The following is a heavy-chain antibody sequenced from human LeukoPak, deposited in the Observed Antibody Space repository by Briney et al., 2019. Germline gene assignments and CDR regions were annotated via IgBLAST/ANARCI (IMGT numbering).Heavy chain of an antibody. D-gene: IGHD3-3*01. Sequence: ASVKVSCTPSGYTFTSYDINWVRQATGQGLAWMAWMNPNSGNTGYAQKFQGRVTITRNTSISTAYMELSSLRSEDTAVYYCAIGHYDFWSGYYGYYYYYYMDVWGKGTTVTVSS. CDR2: MNPNSGNT. J-gene: IGHJ6*03. CDR1: GYTFTSYD. V-gene: IGHV1-8*03. CDR3: AIGHYDFWSGYYGYYYYYYMDV.